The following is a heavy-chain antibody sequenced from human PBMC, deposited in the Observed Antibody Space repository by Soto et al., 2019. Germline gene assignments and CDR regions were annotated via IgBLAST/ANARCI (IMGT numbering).Heavy chain of an antibody. Sequence: PGGSLRLSCAASGLTLRNYWMHWVRQAPGKGLVWVSRITSDGSGANYADFVKGRFTISRDNAKNTLCLQMDSLRAEDTAVYYCAEVYKTWFDPWGQGTLLTVSS. V-gene: IGHV3-74*01. CDR3: AEVYKTWFDP. CDR2: ITSDGSGA. D-gene: IGHD1-1*01. CDR1: GLTLRNYW. J-gene: IGHJ5*02.